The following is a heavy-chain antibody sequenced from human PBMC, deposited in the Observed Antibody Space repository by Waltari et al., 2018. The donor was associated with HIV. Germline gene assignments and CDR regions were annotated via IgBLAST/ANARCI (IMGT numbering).Heavy chain of an antibody. Sequence: QVHLVQSGPEVKRPGASVKISCKAYGYNFTNFDVNWVRQAAGHAPEWLGWMNPNSGNTASPYIFEERVTMTRDVSTDTAYLEMSGLTPEDTAIYYCARNSSGKGNRYFYYGLDVWGQGTPVTV. D-gene: IGHD3-22*01. CDR2: MNPNSGNT. CDR1: GYNFTNFD. CDR3: ARNSSGKGNRYFYYGLDV. J-gene: IGHJ6*02. V-gene: IGHV1-8*02.